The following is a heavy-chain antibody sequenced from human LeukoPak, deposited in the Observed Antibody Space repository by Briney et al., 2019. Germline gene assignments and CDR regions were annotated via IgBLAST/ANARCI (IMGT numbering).Heavy chain of an antibody. CDR3: AREAAVGTGGFDY. Sequence: SETLSLTCTVSGGSISAYYWSWIRQPPGRGLEWIGYIYNSGSANYNPSLQSRVTILIDTSKKQFSLKVSSVTAADTAVYYCAREAAVGTGGFDYWGQGTLVTVSS. V-gene: IGHV4-59*01. J-gene: IGHJ4*02. CDR1: GGSISAYY. D-gene: IGHD6-13*01. CDR2: IYNSGSA.